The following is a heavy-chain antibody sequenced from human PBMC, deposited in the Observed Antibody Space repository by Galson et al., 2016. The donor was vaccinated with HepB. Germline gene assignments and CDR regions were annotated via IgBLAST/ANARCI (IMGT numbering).Heavy chain of an antibody. J-gene: IGHJ4*02. Sequence: SLRLSCAASGFTFDIYGMHWVRQAPGKGLEWVAVTSYDGLNRYYVDSVKGRFTISKDNSKNTLYLQMDSLRVEDTAVYYCARGGPHNNYFDYWGQGTLVTVSS. D-gene: IGHD1-1*01. CDR1: GFTFDIYG. CDR2: TSYDGLNR. V-gene: IGHV3-30*03. CDR3: ARGGPHNNYFDY.